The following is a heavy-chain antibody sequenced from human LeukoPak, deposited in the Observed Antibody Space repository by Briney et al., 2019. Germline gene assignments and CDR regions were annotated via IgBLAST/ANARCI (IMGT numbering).Heavy chain of an antibody. CDR2: ISGSGGST. J-gene: IGHJ4*02. D-gene: IGHD3-10*01. V-gene: IGHV3-23*01. CDR1: GFTFSSYA. CDR3: AKDLGYGSGSYYEE. Sequence: PGGSLRLSCAASGFTFSSYAMSWVRQAPGKGLEWVSAISGSGGSTYYADSVKGRFTISRDNSKNTLYLQMNSLRAEDTAVYYCAKDLGYGSGSYYEEWGQGTLVTVSS.